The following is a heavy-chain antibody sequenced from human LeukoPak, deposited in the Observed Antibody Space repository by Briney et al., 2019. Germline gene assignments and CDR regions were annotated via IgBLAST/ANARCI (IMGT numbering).Heavy chain of an antibody. V-gene: IGHV1-2*02. CDR2: INPNSGGT. J-gene: IGHJ6*03. Sequence: ASVKVSCKASGYTFTGYYMHWVRQAPGQGLEWMGWINPNSGGTNYAQKFQGRVTMTRDTSISTAYMELSRLRSDDTAVYYCARNADGSGSYYNGGYYYYMDVWGKGTTVTVSS. CDR1: GYTFTGYY. D-gene: IGHD3-10*01. CDR3: ARNADGSGSYYNGGYYYYMDV.